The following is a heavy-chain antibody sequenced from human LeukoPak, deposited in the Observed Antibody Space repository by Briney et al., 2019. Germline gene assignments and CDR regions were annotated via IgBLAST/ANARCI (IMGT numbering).Heavy chain of an antibody. CDR3: AVTRWLRTFDY. J-gene: IGHJ4*02. CDR2: INHSGST. D-gene: IGHD5-24*01. V-gene: IGHV4-34*01. Sequence: PSETLSLTCAVYGGSFSGYYWSWIRQPPGKGLEWVGEINHSGSTNYNPSLKSRVTISVDTSKNQFSLKVSSVTAADTAVYYCAVTRWLRTFDYWGQGTLVTVSS. CDR1: GGSFSGYY.